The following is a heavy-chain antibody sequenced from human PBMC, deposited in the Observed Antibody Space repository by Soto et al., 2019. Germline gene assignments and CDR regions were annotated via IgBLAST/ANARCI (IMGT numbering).Heavy chain of an antibody. V-gene: IGHV3-66*01. CDR1: GFTVSSNY. Sequence: PGGSLRLSCAASGFTVSSNYMSWVRQAPGKGLEWVSVIYSGGSTYYADSVKGRFTISRDDSKNTLYLQMNSLKTEDTAVYYCTTVGGYCISTSCYGAYYYYGMDVWGQGTTVTVSS. CDR3: TTVGGYCISTSCYGAYYYYGMDV. J-gene: IGHJ6*02. D-gene: IGHD2-2*01. CDR2: IYSGGST.